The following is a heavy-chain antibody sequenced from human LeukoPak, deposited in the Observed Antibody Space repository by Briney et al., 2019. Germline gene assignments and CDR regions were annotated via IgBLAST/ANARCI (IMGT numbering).Heavy chain of an antibody. CDR3: ARDHGGREHYYDSSGYYPEYYFDY. J-gene: IGHJ4*02. CDR1: GGSIRSSSYY. Sequence: SETLSLTCTVSGGSIRSSSYYWGWIRQPPGKGLEWIGSINYSGSTNYNPSLKSRVTISVDTSKNQFSLKLSSVTAADTAVYYCARDHGGREHYYDSSGYYPEYYFDYWGQGTLVTVSS. CDR2: INYSGST. V-gene: IGHV4-39*07. D-gene: IGHD3-22*01.